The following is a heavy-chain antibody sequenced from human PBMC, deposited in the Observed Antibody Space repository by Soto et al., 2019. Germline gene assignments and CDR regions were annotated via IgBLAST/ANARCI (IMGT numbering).Heavy chain of an antibody. J-gene: IGHJ6*02. CDR1: GGSISSGDYY. CDR3: ARAGGILTGHYGMDV. Sequence: QVQLQESGPGLVKPSQTLSLTCTVSGGSISSGDYYWSWIRQPPGKGLEWIGYIYYSGSTYYNPSLKSRVTISVDTSKNQFSLKLSSVTAADTAVYYCARAGGILTGHYGMDVWGQGTTVTVSS. V-gene: IGHV4-30-4*01. D-gene: IGHD3-9*01. CDR2: IYYSGST.